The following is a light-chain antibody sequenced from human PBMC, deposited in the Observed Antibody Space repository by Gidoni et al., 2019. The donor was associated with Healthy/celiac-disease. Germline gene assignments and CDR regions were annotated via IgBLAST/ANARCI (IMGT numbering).Light chain of an antibody. Sequence: QLVLPQSPSASASLGASVKLTCTLSSGHSSYAIAWHQQQPEKGPRYLMKLNGDGSHSKGDGIPDRFSGSSSGAERYLTIASLQSEDEADYYCQTWGTGIQVFGGGTKLTV. V-gene: IGLV4-69*01. J-gene: IGLJ2*01. CDR3: QTWGTGIQV. CDR1: SGHSSYA. CDR2: LNGDGSH.